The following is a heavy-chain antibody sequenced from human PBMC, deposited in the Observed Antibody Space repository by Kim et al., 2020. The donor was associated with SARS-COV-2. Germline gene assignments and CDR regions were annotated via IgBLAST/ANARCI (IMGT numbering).Heavy chain of an antibody. CDR3: ARGCYTAGPTTRGCGGDAFDI. J-gene: IGHJ3*02. D-gene: IGHD2-15*01. Sequence: GGSLRLSCAASGFTFSSYDMHWVRQATGKGLEWVSAIGTAGDPYYPGSVKGRFTISRENAKNSLYLQMNSLRAGDTAVYYCARGCYTAGPTTRGCGGDAFDIWGQGTMVTVSS. CDR1: GFTFSSYD. V-gene: IGHV3-13*05. CDR2: IGTAGDP.